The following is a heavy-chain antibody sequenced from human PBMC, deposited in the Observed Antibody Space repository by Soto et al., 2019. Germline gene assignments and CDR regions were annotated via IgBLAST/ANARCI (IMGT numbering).Heavy chain of an antibody. Sequence: GGSLRLSCAASGFTFSSYAMSWVRQAPGKGLEWVSAISGSGGSTYYADSVKGRFTISRDNSKNTLYLQMNSLRAEDTAVYYCAKNYITGTTGTTSCDYWGQGTLVTVSS. D-gene: IGHD1-1*01. CDR2: ISGSGGST. CDR3: AKNYITGTTGTTSCDY. V-gene: IGHV3-23*01. CDR1: GFTFSSYA. J-gene: IGHJ4*02.